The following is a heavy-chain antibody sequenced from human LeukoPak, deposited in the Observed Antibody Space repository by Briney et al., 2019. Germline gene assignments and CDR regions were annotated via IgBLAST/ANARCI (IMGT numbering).Heavy chain of an antibody. CDR3: ATSIAARKDDY. CDR2: ISGSGGST. V-gene: IGHV3-23*01. D-gene: IGHD6-6*01. CDR1: GFTFSSYS. Sequence: GGSLRLSCAASGFTFSSYSMNWVRQAPGKGLEWVSAISGSGGSTYYADSVKGRFTISRDNSKNTLYLQMNSLRAEDTAVYYCATSIAARKDDYWGQGTLVTVSS. J-gene: IGHJ4*02.